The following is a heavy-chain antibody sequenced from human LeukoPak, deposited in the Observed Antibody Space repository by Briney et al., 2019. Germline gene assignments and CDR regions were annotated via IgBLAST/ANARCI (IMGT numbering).Heavy chain of an antibody. CDR1: GYTFTSFY. J-gene: IGHJ4*02. CDR3: ARLRVADSTTY. Sequence: ASVKVSCTASGYTFTSFYLHWVRQAPGQGLEWMGMIHSGGGSTTYAQKFQGRVSMTRDTSTSTVYMELSSLTSEDTAMYYCARLRVADSTTYWGQGTLVTVSS. D-gene: IGHD6-19*01. CDR2: IHSGGGST. V-gene: IGHV1-46*03.